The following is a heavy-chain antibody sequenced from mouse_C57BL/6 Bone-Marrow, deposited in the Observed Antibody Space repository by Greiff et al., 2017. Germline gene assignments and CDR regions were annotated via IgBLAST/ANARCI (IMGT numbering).Heavy chain of an antibody. D-gene: IGHD2-4*01. Sequence: QVQLKQSGAELARPGASVKLSCKASGYTFTSYGISWVKQRTGLGLEWIGEIYPRSGNTYYNEKFKGKATLTADKSSSTAYMELRSLTSEDSAVYFCARSGLRRGFAYWGQGTLVTVSA. CDR3: ARSGLRRGFAY. CDR2: IYPRSGNT. V-gene: IGHV1-81*01. CDR1: GYTFTSYG. J-gene: IGHJ3*01.